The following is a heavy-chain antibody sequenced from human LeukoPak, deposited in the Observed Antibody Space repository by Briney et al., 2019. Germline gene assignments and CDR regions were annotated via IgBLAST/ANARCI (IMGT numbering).Heavy chain of an antibody. CDR1: GYTFTSYG. V-gene: IGHV1-18*01. J-gene: IGHJ6*03. Sequence: ASVKVSCKASGYTFTSYGINWVRQAPGQGLEWMGWISPYNGHTNYTQKLQGRVTMTTDTSTSTAYMELRSLRSDDTAVYYCARGASEGYSLGYRIYYYYMDVWGKGTTVTVSS. D-gene: IGHD5-18*01. CDR2: ISPYNGHT. CDR3: ARGASEGYSLGYRIYYYYMDV.